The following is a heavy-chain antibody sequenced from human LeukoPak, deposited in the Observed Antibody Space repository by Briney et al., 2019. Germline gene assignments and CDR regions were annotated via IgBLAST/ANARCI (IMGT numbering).Heavy chain of an antibody. J-gene: IGHJ4*02. CDR3: ARDLSDRSADY. Sequence: PGGSLRLSCAASGFTFSKAWMSWVRQAPGKGLEWVSYIHTSGRAMYYADPVKGRFTISRDNAKNSLYLQMSSLRDEDTAVYYCARDLSDRSADYWGQGTLVTVAS. CDR1: GFTFSKAW. CDR2: IHTSGRAM. D-gene: IGHD3-22*01. V-gene: IGHV3-48*02.